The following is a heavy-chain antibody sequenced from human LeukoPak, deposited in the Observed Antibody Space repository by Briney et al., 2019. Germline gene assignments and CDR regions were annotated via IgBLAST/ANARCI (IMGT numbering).Heavy chain of an antibody. CDR1: GFTFSDYY. D-gene: IGHD4-17*01. V-gene: IGHV4-34*08. J-gene: IGHJ4*02. CDR3: ASETNPGFDY. CDR2: INHSGST. Sequence: GSLRLSCAASGFTFSDYYWSWIRQPPGKGLEWIGEINHSGSTNYNPSLKSRVTISVDTSKNQFSLKLSSVTAADTAVYYCASETNPGFDYWGQGTLVTVSS.